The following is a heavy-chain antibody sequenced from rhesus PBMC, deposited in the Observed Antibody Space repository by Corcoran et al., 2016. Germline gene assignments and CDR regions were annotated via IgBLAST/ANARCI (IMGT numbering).Heavy chain of an antibody. D-gene: IGHD3-3*01. Sequence: QVQLQESGPGLGKPSETLSLPCAVSGYSIRSGYGWGWFIHPPGKGLEWIGQIYGGSGSTYYNPSLKSRVTVSKDTSKNQFSLKLSSVTAADTAVYYCARGPAIPRNWYFDIWGPGTPITISS. CDR3: ARGPAIPRNWYFDI. J-gene: IGHJ2*01. V-gene: IGHV4-127*01. CDR1: GYSIRSGYG. CDR2: IYGGSGST.